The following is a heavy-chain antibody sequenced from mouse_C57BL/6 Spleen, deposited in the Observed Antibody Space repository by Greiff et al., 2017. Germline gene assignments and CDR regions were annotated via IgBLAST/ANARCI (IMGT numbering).Heavy chain of an antibody. CDR3: ARWSMVTTFAMDY. Sequence: VQLQQSGPELVKPGASVKIPCKASGYTFTDYNMDWVKQSHGKSLEWIGDINPNNGGTIYNQKFKGKATLTVDKSSSTAYMELRSLTSEDTAVYYCARWSMVTTFAMDYWGQGTSVTVSS. V-gene: IGHV1-18*01. J-gene: IGHJ4*01. D-gene: IGHD2-2*01. CDR2: INPNNGGT. CDR1: GYTFTDYN.